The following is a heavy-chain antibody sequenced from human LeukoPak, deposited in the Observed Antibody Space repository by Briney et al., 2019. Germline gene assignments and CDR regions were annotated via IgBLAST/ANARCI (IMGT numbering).Heavy chain of an antibody. D-gene: IGHD2-15*01. CDR2: INHSGST. CDR3: ARLGSKRNFYYYYYMDV. V-gene: IGHV4-34*01. CDR1: GGSIGTYY. J-gene: IGHJ6*03. Sequence: SETLSLTCSVFGGSIGTYYWNWIRQPAGKGLEWIGEINHSGSTNYNPSLKSRVTISVDTSKKKFSLKLSSVTAADTAVYYCARLGSKRNFYYYYYMDVWGKGTTVTVSS.